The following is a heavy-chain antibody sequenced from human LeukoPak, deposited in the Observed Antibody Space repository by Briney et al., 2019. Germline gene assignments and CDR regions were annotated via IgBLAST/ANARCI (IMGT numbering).Heavy chain of an antibody. J-gene: IGHJ4*02. CDR1: GFTFSSYG. D-gene: IGHD3-22*01. Sequence: QTGGSLRLSCAASGFTFSSYGMHWVRQAPGKGLEWVAVISFDGSDKYYADSVKGRFTISRDNSKNTLYLQMNSLRAEDTAVYYCAKRDWYVMIVDYWGQGTLVTVSS. V-gene: IGHV3-33*06. CDR2: ISFDGSDK. CDR3: AKRDWYVMIVDY.